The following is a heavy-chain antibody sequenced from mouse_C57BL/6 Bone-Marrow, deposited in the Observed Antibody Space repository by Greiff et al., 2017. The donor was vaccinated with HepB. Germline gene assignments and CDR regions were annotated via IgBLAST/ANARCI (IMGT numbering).Heavy chain of an antibody. CDR3: ARERVWSPYFDY. V-gene: IGHV1-81*01. J-gene: IGHJ2*01. CDR2: IYPRSGNT. Sequence: QVQLQQPGAELVMPGASVKLSCKASGYTFTSYWMHWVKQRPGQGLEWIGEIYPRSGNTYYNEKFKGKATLTADKSSSTAYMELRSLTSEDSAVYFCARERVWSPYFDYWGQGTTLTVSS. CDR1: GYTFTSYW. D-gene: IGHD2-10*02.